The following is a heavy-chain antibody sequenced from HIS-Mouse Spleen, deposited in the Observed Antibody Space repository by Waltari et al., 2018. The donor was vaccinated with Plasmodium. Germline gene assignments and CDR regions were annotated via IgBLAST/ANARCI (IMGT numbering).Heavy chain of an antibody. Sequence: QVQLVQSGAEVKKPGASVKVSCKASGYTFTGYYMHWVRQAPGQGLECMGWINPNSGGTNYAQKCQGRVTMTRDTSISTAYMELSRLRSDDTAVYYCARVLGYKAAAGTFVEYFQHWGQGTLVTVSS. V-gene: IGHV1-2*02. J-gene: IGHJ1*01. D-gene: IGHD6-13*01. CDR2: INPNSGGT. CDR1: GYTFTGYY. CDR3: ARVLGYKAAAGTFVEYFQH.